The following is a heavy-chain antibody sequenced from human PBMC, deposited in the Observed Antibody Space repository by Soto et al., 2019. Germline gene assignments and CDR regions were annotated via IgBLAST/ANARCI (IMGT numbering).Heavy chain of an antibody. CDR1: GFSFSDYT. Sequence: PRWSLRRSCSASGFSFSDYTMNWFRQAPGNGLEWVSSISKGSDYIFYADKVKGRFTISRDNARNSLHLQMTSLRVEDTAVYYCAKDSGCVNNACAYDPWGQGTLVTVSS. CDR2: ISKGSDYI. V-gene: IGHV3-21*01. J-gene: IGHJ5*02. CDR3: AKDSGCVNNACAYDP. D-gene: IGHD1-20*01.